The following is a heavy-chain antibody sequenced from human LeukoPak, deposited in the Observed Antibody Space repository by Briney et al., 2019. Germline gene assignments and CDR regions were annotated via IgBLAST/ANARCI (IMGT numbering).Heavy chain of an antibody. V-gene: IGHV1-46*01. CDR1: GYTFTSYY. CDR3: ASSGDVLLWFGELGYYYGMDV. D-gene: IGHD3-10*01. J-gene: IGHJ6*02. Sequence: EASVKVSCKASGYTFTSYYMHWVRQAPGQGLEWMGIINPSGGSTSYAQKFQGRVTMTRDTSTSTVYMKLSSLRSEDTAVYYCASSGDVLLWFGELGYYYGMDVWGQGTTVTVSS. CDR2: INPSGGST.